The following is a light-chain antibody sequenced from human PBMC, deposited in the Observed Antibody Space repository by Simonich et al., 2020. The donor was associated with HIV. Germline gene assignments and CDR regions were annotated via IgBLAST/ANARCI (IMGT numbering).Light chain of an antibody. CDR1: QSVSSCY. CDR2: GAS. V-gene: IGKV3-20*01. CDR3: QQYSSSSFS. J-gene: IGKJ4*01. Sequence: EIVLTQSPGTLSLSPGEIATLSCRASQSVSSCYLACYHQKPGLAPRLLIYGASSRATGIPDRFSGSGSGTDFTLTISRLEPEDFAVYYCQQYSSSSFSFGGGTTVEIK.